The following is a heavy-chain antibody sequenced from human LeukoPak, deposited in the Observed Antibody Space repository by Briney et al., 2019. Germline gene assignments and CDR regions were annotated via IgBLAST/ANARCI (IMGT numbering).Heavy chain of an antibody. Sequence: GGSLRLSCAASGFTFSSYAMSWVRQAPGKGLEWVSAISGSGGSTYYADSVEGRFTISRDNSKNTLYLQMKSLRAEDTAVYYCAKEGIAARLPLLVWGEGTLVTVSS. CDR3: AKEGIAARLPLLV. CDR2: ISGSGGST. D-gene: IGHD6-6*01. V-gene: IGHV3-23*01. J-gene: IGHJ4*02. CDR1: GFTFSSYA.